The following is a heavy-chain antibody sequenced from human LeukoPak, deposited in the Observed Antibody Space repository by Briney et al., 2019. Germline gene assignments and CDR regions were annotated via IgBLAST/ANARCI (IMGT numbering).Heavy chain of an antibody. Sequence: GGSLRLSCAASGFIFNNYAMHWVRQAPGKGLEWVAVISFDGSNKYYADSVKGRFTISRDNSKNTLYLRMNSLRAEDTAVYYCAKARAYCSSCPDYWGQGTLVTVSS. CDR2: ISFDGSNK. V-gene: IGHV3-30*04. J-gene: IGHJ4*02. CDR3: AKARAYCSSCPDY. D-gene: IGHD6-13*01. CDR1: GFIFNNYA.